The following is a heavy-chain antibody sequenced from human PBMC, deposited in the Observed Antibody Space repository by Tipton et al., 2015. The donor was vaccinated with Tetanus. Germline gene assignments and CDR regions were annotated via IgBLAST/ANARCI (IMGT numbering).Heavy chain of an antibody. CDR1: GGSISSYY. CDR3: ASHYGSGSDDAFDI. J-gene: IGHJ3*02. V-gene: IGHV4-4*07. CDR2: IYTSGST. Sequence: GLVKSSETLSLTCTVSGGSISSYYWSWIRQPAGKGLEWIGRIYTSGSTNYNPSLKSRVTMSVDTSKNQFSLKLSSVTAADTAVYYCASHYGSGSDDAFDIWGQGTMVTVSS. D-gene: IGHD3-10*01.